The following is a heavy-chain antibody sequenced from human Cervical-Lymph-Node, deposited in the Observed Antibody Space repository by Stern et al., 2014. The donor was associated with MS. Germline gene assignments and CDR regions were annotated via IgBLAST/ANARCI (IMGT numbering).Heavy chain of an antibody. V-gene: IGHV3-30-3*01. J-gene: IGHJ4*02. CDR1: GFTFDSYA. CDR3: ARERFSSSSRLFDY. CDR2: ISYDGDNK. D-gene: IGHD6-6*01. Sequence: VQLVESGGGVVQPGRSLRLSCAASGFTFDSYAMHWVRQTPGKGLEWVAVISYDGDNKYYADSVKGRFTNSRDNSKNTLHLLMNSRSPEDTAVYYWARERFSSSSRLFDYWGQGALVTVTS.